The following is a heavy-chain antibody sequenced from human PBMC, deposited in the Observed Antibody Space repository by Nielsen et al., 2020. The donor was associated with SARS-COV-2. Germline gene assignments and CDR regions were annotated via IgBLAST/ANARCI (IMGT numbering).Heavy chain of an antibody. D-gene: IGHD4-11*01. J-gene: IGHJ4*02. CDR2: INEDGSVV. CDR3: ARDAAYSRFDY. Sequence: GGSLRLSCAASGFTFSTYWMVWVRQAPGKGLEWVANINEDGSVVNYVDSVKGRFTISRDNAGKSLYLQMNSLRAEDTAVYYCARDAAYSRFDYWGQGTLVTVSS. V-gene: IGHV3-7*05. CDR1: GFTFSTYW.